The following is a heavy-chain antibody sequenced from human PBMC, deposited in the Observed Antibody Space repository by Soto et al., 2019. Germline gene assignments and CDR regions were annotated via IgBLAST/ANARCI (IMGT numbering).Heavy chain of an antibody. V-gene: IGHV3-74*01. CDR2: INNDGTST. J-gene: IGHJ6*02. CDR3: ARDNFYYGLDV. Sequence: PGVSLRLSCAASGMSFTSYWIHWVRQDPGKGLVWVSRINNDGTSTNYADSVKGRFTISRDNAKNTVFLQMNSLRAEDTGVYYCARDNFYYGLDVWGQGATVTVSS. CDR1: GMSFTSYW.